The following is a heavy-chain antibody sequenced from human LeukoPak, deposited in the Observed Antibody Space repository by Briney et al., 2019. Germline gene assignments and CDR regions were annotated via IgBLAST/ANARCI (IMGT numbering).Heavy chain of an antibody. D-gene: IGHD5-12*01. CDR1: GGSISSGGYS. CDR3: ASHSGYDLYFDY. J-gene: IGHJ4*02. Sequence: PSETLSLACAVSGGSISSGGYSWSWIRQPPGKGLEWIGYIYHSGSTYYNPSLKSRVTISVDRSKNQFSLKLSSVTAADTAVYYCASHSGYDLYFDYWGQGTLVTVSS. V-gene: IGHV4-30-2*01. CDR2: IYHSGST.